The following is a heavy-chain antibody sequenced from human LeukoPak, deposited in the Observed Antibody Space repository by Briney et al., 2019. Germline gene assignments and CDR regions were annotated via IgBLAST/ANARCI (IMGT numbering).Heavy chain of an antibody. V-gene: IGHV3-30*04. D-gene: IGHD2-15*01. CDR3: ARVEGGHDY. Sequence: GRSLRLSCAASGFTFGSYAMHWVRQAPGKGLEWVAVISYDGSNKYYADSVKGRFTISRDNSKNTLYLQMNSLRAEDTAVYYCARVEGGHDYWGQGTLVTVSS. CDR2: ISYDGSNK. J-gene: IGHJ4*02. CDR1: GFTFGSYA.